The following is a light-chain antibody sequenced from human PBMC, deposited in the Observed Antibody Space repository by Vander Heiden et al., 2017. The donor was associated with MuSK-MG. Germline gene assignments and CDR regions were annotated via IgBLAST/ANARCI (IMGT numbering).Light chain of an antibody. CDR1: SSNVATNT. CDR2: SNN. V-gene: IGLV1-44*01. J-gene: IGLJ2*01. Sequence: QSVLTQPPSASGTPGQRVTISCSGSSSNVATNTVNWYQQLPGTAPKLLIYSNNQRPSGVPDRFSGSKSGTSASLAISGLQSEDEADYFCAEWDDSLNGVVFGGGTKLTVL. CDR3: AEWDDSLNGVV.